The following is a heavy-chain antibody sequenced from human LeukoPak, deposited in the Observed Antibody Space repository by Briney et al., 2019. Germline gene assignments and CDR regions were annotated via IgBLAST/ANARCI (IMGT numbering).Heavy chain of an antibody. J-gene: IGHJ4*02. V-gene: IGHV3-15*01. CDR3: TTHYRPGSHYNIFDY. D-gene: IGHD3-10*01. Sequence: GGSLTLSCAASGITFSDTWMRWVRRAPGKGLEWVARIQNIVNGGTTDYAAPVTSSFTVSRDDSKDMVFLQMNSLGTEDTAVYYCTTHYRPGSHYNIFDYWGQGTLVTVSS. CDR1: GITFSDTW. CDR2: IQNIVNGGTT.